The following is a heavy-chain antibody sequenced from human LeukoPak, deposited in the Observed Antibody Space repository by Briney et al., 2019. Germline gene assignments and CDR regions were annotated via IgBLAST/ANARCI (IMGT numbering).Heavy chain of an antibody. D-gene: IGHD3-10*01. J-gene: IGHJ4*02. CDR3: ARAYYGSGSYFPGDY. CDR1: GYTFTSYY. Sequence: VASVKVSFKASGYTFTSYYMHWVRQAPGQGLEWMGIINPSGGSTSYAQKFQGRVTMTRDMSTSTVYMELSSLRSEDTAVYYCARAYYGSGSYFPGDYWGQGTLVTVSS. V-gene: IGHV1-46*01. CDR2: INPSGGST.